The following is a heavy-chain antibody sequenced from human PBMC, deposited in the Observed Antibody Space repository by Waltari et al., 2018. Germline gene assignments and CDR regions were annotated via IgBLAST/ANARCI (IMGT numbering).Heavy chain of an antibody. J-gene: IGHJ6*02. CDR1: GGSIDSSGYH. CDR3: ARLSSTSTGNYYYGLDV. Sequence: QLQLQESGPGLVKPSETLSLTCTVSGGSIDSSGYHWGWIRQSPGKGLEWIGTIYHTGTTYDKPSLKSRVTLSIDTSKNQFSLKLSSVIATDTAVYYCARLSSTSTGNYYYGLDVWGQGTTVTVSS. V-gene: IGHV4-39*01. CDR2: IYHTGTT. D-gene: IGHD3-10*01.